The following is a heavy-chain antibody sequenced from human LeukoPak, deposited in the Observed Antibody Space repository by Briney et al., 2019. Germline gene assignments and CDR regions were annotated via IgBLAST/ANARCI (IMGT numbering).Heavy chain of an antibody. Sequence: GASVKVSCKASGGTFSSYAISWVRQAPGQGLEWMGGIIPIFGTANYAQKFQGRVTITADESTSTAYMELSSLRSEDTAVYYCARGRYDFWSGLAVHYYYGMDVWGQGTTVTVS. D-gene: IGHD3-3*01. CDR3: ARGRYDFWSGLAVHYYYGMDV. V-gene: IGHV1-69*13. J-gene: IGHJ6*02. CDR1: GGTFSSYA. CDR2: IIPIFGTA.